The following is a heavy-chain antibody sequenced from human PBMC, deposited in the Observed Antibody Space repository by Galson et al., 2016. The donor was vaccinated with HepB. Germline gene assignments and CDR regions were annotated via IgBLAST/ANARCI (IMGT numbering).Heavy chain of an antibody. J-gene: IGHJ4*02. CDR2: INPNSGAT. Sequence: SVKVSCKASGYSFTGYYMHWVQQAPGQGLEWVGRINPNSGATNYAQSFQGRVTMTRDTSISTAYMELTGLRSDDTAVYYCVKESSGTYGWHFDYWGQGTLVTVSS. V-gene: IGHV1-2*06. CDR3: VKESSGTYGWHFDY. CDR1: GYSFTGYY. D-gene: IGHD1-26*01.